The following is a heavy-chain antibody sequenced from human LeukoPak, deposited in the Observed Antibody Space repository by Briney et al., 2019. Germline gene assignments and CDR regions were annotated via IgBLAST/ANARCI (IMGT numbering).Heavy chain of an antibody. CDR1: GGSISSSSYY. V-gene: IGHV4-39*01. CDR2: IYYSGST. J-gene: IGHJ4*02. D-gene: IGHD5-18*01. Sequence: PSETLSLTCTVSGGSISSSSYYWGWIRQPPGKGLEWIGSIYYSGSTYDNPSLKSRVTISVDTSKNKFSLTLSSVTAADTAVYYCSTRRRGYSYGGIIDYWCQGSLVTVAS. CDR3: STRRRGYSYGGIIDY.